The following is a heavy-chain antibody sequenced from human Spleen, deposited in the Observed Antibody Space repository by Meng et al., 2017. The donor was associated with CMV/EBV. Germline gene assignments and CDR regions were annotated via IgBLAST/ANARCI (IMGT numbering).Heavy chain of an antibody. Sequence: SLKISCAASGFTFDDYAMHWVRQAPGKGLEWVSGISWNSGSIGYADSVKGRFTISRDNAKNSLYLQMNSLRAEDTAVYYCARSLGPGGYYYYGMDVWGQGTTVTVSS. D-gene: IGHD5-24*01. CDR1: GFTFDDYA. V-gene: IGHV3-9*01. CDR2: ISWNSGSI. J-gene: IGHJ6*02. CDR3: ARSLGPGGYYYYGMDV.